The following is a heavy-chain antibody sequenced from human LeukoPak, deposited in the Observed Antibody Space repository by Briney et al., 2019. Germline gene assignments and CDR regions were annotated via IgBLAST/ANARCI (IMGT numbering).Heavy chain of an antibody. J-gene: IGHJ3*02. D-gene: IGHD6-13*01. CDR2: ISSSGGDT. V-gene: IGHV3-23*01. Sequence: GGSLRLSCAASGFSFSSSPMSWVRQAPGKGLEWVSGISSSGGDTPYADSVKGRFTISRDNSKNTLYLQMNSLRVEDTAVYYCARLTPPAGIWAFDIWGQGTMVTVSS. CDR3: ARLTPPAGIWAFDI. CDR1: GFSFSSSP.